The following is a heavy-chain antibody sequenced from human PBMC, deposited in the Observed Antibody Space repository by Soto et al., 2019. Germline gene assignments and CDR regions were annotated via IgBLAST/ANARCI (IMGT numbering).Heavy chain of an antibody. V-gene: IGHV1-69*13. CDR2: IIPIFGTA. CDR3: ARDRSSPYCGGDCYSWDY. D-gene: IGHD2-21*02. Sequence: SVKVSCKASGGTFSSYAISWVRQAPGQGLEWMGGIIPIFGTANYAQKFQGRVTITADESTSTAYMELSSLRSEDTAVYYCARDRSSPYCGGDCYSWDYWGQGTLVTVSS. J-gene: IGHJ4*02. CDR1: GGTFSSYA.